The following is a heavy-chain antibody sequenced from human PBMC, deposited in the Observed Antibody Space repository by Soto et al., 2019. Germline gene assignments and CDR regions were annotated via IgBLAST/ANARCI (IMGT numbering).Heavy chain of an antibody. CDR2: VSYDGSNQ. CDR1: GFTFSTYV. CDR3: ARGSAWSIAAAGSLHY. D-gene: IGHD6-13*01. J-gene: IGHJ4*01. Sequence: QVQLVESGGGVVQPGRSLRLSCAASGFTFSTYVMHWVRQAPGKGLEWVGVVSYDGSNQHYADSVKDRITISRDNSKNTLSLQMNSLRPEDTAVYYCARGSAWSIAAAGSLHYWGQGTLVTVSS. V-gene: IGHV3-30-3*01.